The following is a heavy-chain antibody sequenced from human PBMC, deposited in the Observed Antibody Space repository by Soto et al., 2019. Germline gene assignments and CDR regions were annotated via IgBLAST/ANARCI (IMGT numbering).Heavy chain of an antibody. CDR1: GASISGSNW. Sequence: QVQLQESGPGLVEPSGTLSLTCAVSGASISGSNWWSWVRQPPGKGLEWIGEIYHSGSTNYNPSLRSRVAISMDKSKNQCSLKLSSMTAADTAVYYCARLIAAASQPFDYWGQGTLVTVSS. V-gene: IGHV4-4*02. J-gene: IGHJ4*02. CDR2: IYHSGST. CDR3: ARLIAAASQPFDY. D-gene: IGHD6-13*01.